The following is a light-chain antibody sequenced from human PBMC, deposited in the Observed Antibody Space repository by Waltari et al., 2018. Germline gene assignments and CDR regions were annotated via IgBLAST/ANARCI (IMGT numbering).Light chain of an antibody. CDR3: AAWDDSLSGPV. Sequence: QSVLTQPPSASGTPGQRVTISCSGSSSNLGRNYVIRSQHLPGTAPKLLIDRNNQRPSGVPDRFSGSKSGPSASLAISGLRSEDEADYYCAAWDDSLSGPVFGGGTKLTVL. J-gene: IGLJ2*01. V-gene: IGLV1-47*01. CDR2: RNN. CDR1: SSNLGRNY.